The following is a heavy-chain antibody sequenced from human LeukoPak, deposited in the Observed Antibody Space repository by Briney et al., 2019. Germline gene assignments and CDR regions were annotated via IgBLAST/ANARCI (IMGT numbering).Heavy chain of an antibody. J-gene: IGHJ4*02. D-gene: IGHD1-26*01. CDR1: GFTFSDYY. CDR3: ASDSGSSQFDY. Sequence: GGSLRLSCAASGFTFSDYYMSWLRQAPGKGLEWVSYISNSGSTIYYADSVKGRFFISRDNAKNSLYLQMNSLRAEDTAVYYCASDSGSSQFDYWGQGTLVTVSS. CDR2: ISNSGSTI. V-gene: IGHV3-11*01.